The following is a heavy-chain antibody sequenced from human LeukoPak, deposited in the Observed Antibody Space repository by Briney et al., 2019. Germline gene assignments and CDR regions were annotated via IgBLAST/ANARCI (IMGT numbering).Heavy chain of an antibody. Sequence: SETLSLTCTVSGGSISSYYWSWIRQPPGGGLEWIGYIYYSGSTNYNPSLKRRVTISLDTSKSQFSLKLRSVTAADTAVYYCARHNGGQLPPLYWGQGTLVTVSS. V-gene: IGHV4-59*08. CDR2: IYYSGST. CDR1: GGSISSYY. J-gene: IGHJ4*02. D-gene: IGHD6-6*01. CDR3: ARHNGGQLPPLY.